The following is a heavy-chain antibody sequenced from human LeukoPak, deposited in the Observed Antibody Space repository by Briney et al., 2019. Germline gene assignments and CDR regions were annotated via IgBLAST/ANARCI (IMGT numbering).Heavy chain of an antibody. V-gene: IGHV1-69*05. Sequence: SVKVSCKASGGTFSSYAISWVRQAPGQGLEWMGGIIPIFGTANYARKFQGRVTITTDESTSTAYMELSSLRSEDTAVYYCARVDCSSTSCRQRNYYYYMDVWGKGTTVTVSS. CDR2: IIPIFGTA. J-gene: IGHJ6*03. CDR1: GGTFSSYA. D-gene: IGHD2-2*01. CDR3: ARVDCSSTSCRQRNYYYYMDV.